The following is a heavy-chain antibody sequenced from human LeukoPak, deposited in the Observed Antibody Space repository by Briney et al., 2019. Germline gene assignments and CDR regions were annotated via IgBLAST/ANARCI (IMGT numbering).Heavy chain of an antibody. CDR2: INAGNGNT. J-gene: IGHJ5*02. D-gene: IGHD4-11*01. CDR1: GYTFTSYA. CDR3: ARERARGYSNYAWFDP. Sequence: AASVKVSCKASGYTFTSYAMHWVRQAPGQRLEWMGWINAGNGNTKYSQKFQGRVTMTRNTSISTAYMELSSLRSEDTAVYYCARERARGYSNYAWFDPWGQGTLVTVSS. V-gene: IGHV1-3*01.